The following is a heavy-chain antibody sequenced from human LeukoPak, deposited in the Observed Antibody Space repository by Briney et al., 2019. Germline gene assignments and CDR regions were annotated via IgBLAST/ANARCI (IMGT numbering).Heavy chain of an antibody. D-gene: IGHD3-22*01. V-gene: IGHV1-46*03. Sequence: GASVKVSXKASGYTFTSYYMHWVRQAPGQGLEWMGLINPSGGSTSYAQKFQGRVTMTRDTSTSTVYMELSSLRSEDTAVYYCARCFVDYYDSSGYYFFDYWGQGTLVTVSS. J-gene: IGHJ4*02. CDR1: GYTFTSYY. CDR2: INPSGGST. CDR3: ARCFVDYYDSSGYYFFDY.